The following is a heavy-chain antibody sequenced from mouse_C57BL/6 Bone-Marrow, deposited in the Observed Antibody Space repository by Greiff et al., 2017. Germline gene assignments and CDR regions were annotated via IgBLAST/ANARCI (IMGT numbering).Heavy chain of an antibody. V-gene: IGHV1-42*01. CDR2: INPRTGGT. J-gene: IGHJ3*01. D-gene: IGHD2-2*01. Sequence: VQLQQSGPELVKPGASVKISCKASGYSFTGYYMNWVKQSPEKSLEWIGAINPRTGGTSYNQKFKAKATLTVDKSSSTAYMQLKSLTSEDSAVYYCAGTEGYPFAYWGQGTLGTVSA. CDR3: AGTEGYPFAY. CDR1: GYSFTGYY.